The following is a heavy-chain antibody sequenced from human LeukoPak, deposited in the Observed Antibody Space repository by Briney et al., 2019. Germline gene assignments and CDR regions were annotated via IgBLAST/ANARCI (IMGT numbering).Heavy chain of an antibody. CDR3: ARVALSIAAADTSNWFDP. CDR1: GYTFTGYY. V-gene: IGHV1-2*02. J-gene: IGHJ5*02. Sequence: ASVKVSCKASGYTFTGYYMHWVRQAPGQGLEWMGWINPNSGGTNYAQEFQGRVTMTRDTSISTAYMELSRLRFDDTAVYYCARVALSIAAADTSNWFDPWGQGTLVTVSS. D-gene: IGHD6-13*01. CDR2: INPNSGGT.